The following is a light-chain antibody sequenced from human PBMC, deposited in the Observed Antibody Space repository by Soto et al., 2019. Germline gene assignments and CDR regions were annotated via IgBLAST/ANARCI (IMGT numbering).Light chain of an antibody. CDR1: QSISSW. CDR3: QQYENSWT. V-gene: IGKV1-5*01. CDR2: DAS. J-gene: IGKJ1*01. Sequence: DIPMSQSPSTLSATAGDRVTITCRASQSISSWLAWYQQKPGKAPKLLIYDASNLESGVPSRFSGSGSGTELTLTISNLQPDDFATYYCQQYENSWTFGQGTKVEIK.